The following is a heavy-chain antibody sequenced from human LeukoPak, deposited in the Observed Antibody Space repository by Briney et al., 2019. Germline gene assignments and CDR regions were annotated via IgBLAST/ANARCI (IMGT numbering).Heavy chain of an antibody. J-gene: IGHJ4*02. D-gene: IGHD2-21*01. Sequence: GGSLRLSCAASGFTFSSYAMSWVRQAPGKGLEWVSAISGSGGSTYYADSVKGRFTIPRDNSKNTLYLQMNSLRAEDTAVYYCAKDQIVVVIATFSYWGQGTLVTVSS. CDR2: ISGSGGST. CDR1: GFTFSSYA. CDR3: AKDQIVVVIATFSY. V-gene: IGHV3-23*01.